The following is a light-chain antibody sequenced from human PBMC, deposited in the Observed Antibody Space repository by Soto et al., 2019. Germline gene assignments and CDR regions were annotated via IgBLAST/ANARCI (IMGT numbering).Light chain of an antibody. V-gene: IGLV2-14*01. Sequence: QAALTQPAGESWSFGQSITISCTGTSSDIGGYKYVSWYQQHPGKAPKLIIFEVSNRPSGVSDRFSGSNSGNTASLTISGLQAEDEADYYCTSYSRYRVLVFGGGT. CDR1: SSDIGGYKY. CDR2: EVS. CDR3: TSYSRYRVLV. J-gene: IGLJ3*02.